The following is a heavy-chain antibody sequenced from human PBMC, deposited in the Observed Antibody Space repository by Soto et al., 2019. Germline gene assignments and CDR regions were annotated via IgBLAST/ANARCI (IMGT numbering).Heavy chain of an antibody. D-gene: IGHD2-15*01. J-gene: IGHJ4*02. V-gene: IGHV3-23*01. CDR3: AKALVVVAPASKFDD. Sequence: GVSLRLSCAASGFTFSNFAMSWVRQAPGKGLEWVSGISASGGSTNYADSVRGRFTISRDNSENTLFLEMNSLRGEDTAVYYCAKALVVVAPASKFDDWSQGTLVTVSS. CDR1: GFTFSNFA. CDR2: ISASGGST.